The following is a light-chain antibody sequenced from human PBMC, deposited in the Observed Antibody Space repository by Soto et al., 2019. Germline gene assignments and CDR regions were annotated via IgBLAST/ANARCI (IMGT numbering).Light chain of an antibody. CDR3: SSHTSGSTRV. CDR1: SSDVGGYDY. J-gene: IGLJ1*01. V-gene: IGLV2-14*01. Sequence: QSALTQPGSVSGSRGQSIAISCTGTSSDVGGYDYVSWYQQQPDKAPKLMIYEVTKRPSGVSNRFSGSKSGNTASLTISGLQAEDEADYYCSSHTSGSTRVFGTGTKVTVL. CDR2: EVT.